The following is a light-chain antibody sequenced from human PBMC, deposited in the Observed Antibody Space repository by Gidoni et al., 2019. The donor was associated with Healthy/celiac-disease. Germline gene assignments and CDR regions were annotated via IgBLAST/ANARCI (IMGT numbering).Light chain of an antibody. J-gene: IGKJ1*01. CDR2: AAS. CDR1: QSISSY. CDR3: KQSYSTPWT. Sequence: DIQMTQSPSSLSASVGDRVTITCRASQSISSYLNWYQQKPGKAPKRLIYAASSLQSGVPSRFSGSGSGTDFTLTISSLQPEDFATYYCKQSYSTPWTFGQGTKVEIK. V-gene: IGKV1-39*01.